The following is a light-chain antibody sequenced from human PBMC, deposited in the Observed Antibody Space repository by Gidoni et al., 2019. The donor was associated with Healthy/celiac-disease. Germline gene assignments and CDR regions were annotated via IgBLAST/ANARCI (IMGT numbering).Light chain of an antibody. CDR1: QSVSSN. V-gene: IGKV3-15*01. CDR3: QQYNNWPVT. CDR2: GAS. Sequence: EIVMTQPPATLSVSPGERATLSCRASQSVSSNLAWYQQQPGQAPRLLIYGASTRATGIPARFSGSGSWTEFTRTISSLQSEYFAVYYCQQYNNWPVTFGQGTKLEIK. J-gene: IGKJ2*01.